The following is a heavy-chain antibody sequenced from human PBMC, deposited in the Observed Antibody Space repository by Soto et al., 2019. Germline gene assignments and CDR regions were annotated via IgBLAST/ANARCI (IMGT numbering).Heavy chain of an antibody. CDR1: GLTFSSHG. V-gene: IGHV3-74*01. D-gene: IGHD3-10*01. Sequence: PVVPLRHSCTASGLTFSSHGRHWVSQVPGKGLVWVSRINSVGTSTSYADSVKGRFTISRDNAKNTLYLQMNSLRAEDTALYYCAKESYNRRTDFDYWGQGTLVTVSS. CDR2: INSVGTST. CDR3: AKESYNRRTDFDY. J-gene: IGHJ4*02.